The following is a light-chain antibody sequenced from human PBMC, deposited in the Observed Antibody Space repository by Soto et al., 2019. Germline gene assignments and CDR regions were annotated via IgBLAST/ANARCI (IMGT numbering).Light chain of an antibody. CDR2: GAS. Sequence: EIVMTQSPATLSVSPGERASLSCRASQGVGSNLAWYQQTAGQAPRLLIYGASTRATGIPARFSGSGSGTEFTLTIRSLQSEDFAVYSCQQYTNWPYTFGQGTKLEIK. CDR1: QGVGSN. CDR3: QQYTNWPYT. V-gene: IGKV3-15*01. J-gene: IGKJ2*01.